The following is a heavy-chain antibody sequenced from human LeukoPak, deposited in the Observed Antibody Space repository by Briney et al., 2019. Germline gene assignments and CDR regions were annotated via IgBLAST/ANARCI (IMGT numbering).Heavy chain of an antibody. J-gene: IGHJ3*01. D-gene: IGHD3-16*01. V-gene: IGHV1-46*01. CDR2: ISPRGGAT. Sequence: ASVKVSCKASGYTLTSHYMHWVRHAPGQGLEWMGLISPRGGATIYGQKFQGRVTMTSDTSTSTVYMELSSLRPADTAVYYCASGMQLRVGELFLDTRYDGFDLWGQGTMVTVSS. CDR3: ASGMQLRVGELFLDTRYDGFDL. CDR1: GYTLTSHY.